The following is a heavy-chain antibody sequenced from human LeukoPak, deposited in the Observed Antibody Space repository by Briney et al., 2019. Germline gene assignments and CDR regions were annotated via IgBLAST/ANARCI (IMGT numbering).Heavy chain of an antibody. Sequence: SETLSLTCTVSGGSISSYYWSWIRQPPGKGLEWIGYIYYSGSTYYNPSLKSRVTISVDTSKNQFSLKLSSVSAADTAVYYCARVVRCSGGSCYYYFDYWGQGTLVTVSS. CDR1: GGSISSYY. D-gene: IGHD2-15*01. CDR2: IYYSGST. CDR3: ARVVRCSGGSCYYYFDY. V-gene: IGHV4-30-4*08. J-gene: IGHJ4*02.